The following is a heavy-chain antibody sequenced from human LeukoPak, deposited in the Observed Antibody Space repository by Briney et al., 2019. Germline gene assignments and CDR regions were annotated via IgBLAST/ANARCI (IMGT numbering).Heavy chain of an antibody. J-gene: IGHJ3*02. CDR2: IYHSGST. V-gene: IGHV4-34*01. CDR3: ARYCSSTSCYVHAFDI. CDR1: GGSFSGYY. Sequence: SETLSLTCAVYGGSFSGYYWSWIRQPPGKGLEWIGYIYHSGSTYYNPSLKSRVTISVDRSKNQFSLKLSSVTAADTAVYYCARYCSSTSCYVHAFDIWGQGTMVTVSS. D-gene: IGHD2-2*01.